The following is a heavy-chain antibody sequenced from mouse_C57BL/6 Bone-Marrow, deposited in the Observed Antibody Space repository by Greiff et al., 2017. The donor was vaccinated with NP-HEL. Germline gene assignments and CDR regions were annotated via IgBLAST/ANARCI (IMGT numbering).Heavy chain of an antibody. Sequence: DVMLVESGGDLVKPGGSLKLSCAASGFTFSSYGMSWVRQTPDKRLEWVATISSGGSYTYYPDSVKGRFTISRDNAKNTLYLQMSSLKSEDTAMYYCARHGGYYGNFDYWGQGTTLTVSS. CDR3: ARHGGYYGNFDY. J-gene: IGHJ2*01. D-gene: IGHD2-1*01. CDR2: ISSGGSYT. CDR1: GFTFSSYG. V-gene: IGHV5-6*02.